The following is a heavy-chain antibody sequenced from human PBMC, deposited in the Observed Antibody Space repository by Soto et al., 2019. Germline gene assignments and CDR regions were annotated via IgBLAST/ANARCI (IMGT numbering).Heavy chain of an antibody. D-gene: IGHD3-9*01. CDR3: TRDEYDILTGYPLGWFDP. Sequence: GGSLRLSCTASGFTFGDYAMSWFRQAPGKGLEWVGFIRSKAYGGTTEYAASVKGRFTISRDDSKSIAYLQMNSLKTEDTAVYYCTRDEYDILTGYPLGWFDPWGQGTLVTVSS. CDR2: IRSKAYGGTT. V-gene: IGHV3-49*03. J-gene: IGHJ5*02. CDR1: GFTFGDYA.